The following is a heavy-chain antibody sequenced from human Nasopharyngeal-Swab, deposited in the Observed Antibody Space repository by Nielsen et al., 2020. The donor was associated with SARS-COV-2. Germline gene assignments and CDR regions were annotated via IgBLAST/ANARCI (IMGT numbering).Heavy chain of an antibody. V-gene: IGHV4-34*01. J-gene: IGHJ6*03. Sequence: GSLRLSCAVYGGSFSADYWGWIRQPPGRGLEWIGEINHSGSTNYNPSLKSRVTISVDPSKNQFSLRLSSVTAADTAVYYCARGLSGIVPSPILGLGPYYYYYMDVWGKGTTVTVSS. CDR3: ARGLSGIVPSPILGLGPYYYYYMDV. D-gene: IGHD7-27*01. CDR1: GGSFSADY. CDR2: INHSGST.